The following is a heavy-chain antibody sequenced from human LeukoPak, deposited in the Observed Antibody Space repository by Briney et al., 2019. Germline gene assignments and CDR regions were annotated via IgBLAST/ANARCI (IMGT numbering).Heavy chain of an antibody. CDR3: ARTDGSGYNWFDP. CDR1: GYTFTSYG. CDR2: ISGYSGNT. J-gene: IGHJ5*02. D-gene: IGHD3-10*01. V-gene: IGHV1-18*01. Sequence: ASVKVSCKASGYTFTSYGISWVRQAPGQGLEWMGWISGYSGNTNYAQKFQGRVTMTTDTSTSTAYMQMRSLRSDDTAVYYCARTDGSGYNWFDPWGQGTLVTVSS.